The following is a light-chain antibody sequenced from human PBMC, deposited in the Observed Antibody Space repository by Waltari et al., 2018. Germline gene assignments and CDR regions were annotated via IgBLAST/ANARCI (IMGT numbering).Light chain of an antibody. CDR1: RSNLGSNP. CDR2: SND. V-gene: IGLV1-44*01. CDR3: ATWDDSLNGQL. Sequence: QSVLTQPPSASGTPGQRVTISCSGSRSNLGSNPVNWYQQLPGAAPKLLLYSNDQRPSGVPDRFSGSKSGTLASLGISGLQSEDEADYYCATWDDSLNGQLFGGGTKLTVL. J-gene: IGLJ2*01.